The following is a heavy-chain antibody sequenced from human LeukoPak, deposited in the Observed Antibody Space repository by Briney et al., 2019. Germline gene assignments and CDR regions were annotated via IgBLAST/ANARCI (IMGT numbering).Heavy chain of an antibody. V-gene: IGHV4-61*02. Sequence: SETLSLTCTVSRGSISSGNYYWSWIRQPAGKGLEWIGRFHTRGSTNYNPSLKSRVIISVDTSKNQFSLKLSSVTAADTAVYYCASSTYYYDSSGTHYWYFDLWGRGTLVTVSS. CDR2: FHTRGST. CDR1: RGSISSGNYY. CDR3: ASSTYYYDSSGTHYWYFDL. J-gene: IGHJ2*01. D-gene: IGHD3-22*01.